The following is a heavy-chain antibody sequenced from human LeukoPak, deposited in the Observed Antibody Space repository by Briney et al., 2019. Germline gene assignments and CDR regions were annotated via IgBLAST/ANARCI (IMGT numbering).Heavy chain of an antibody. J-gene: IGHJ4*02. Sequence: GGSLRSSCEPPGSTFSSYALGWVRKAPGKGLDWASAISGSGGSTYYADSVKGRFTISRDKSKNTLYLQMNSLRAEDTAVYYCAKGGDSSGWYYFDYWGQGTLVTVSS. D-gene: IGHD6-19*01. CDR2: ISGSGGST. V-gene: IGHV3-23*01. CDR1: GSTFSSYA. CDR3: AKGGDSSGWYYFDY.